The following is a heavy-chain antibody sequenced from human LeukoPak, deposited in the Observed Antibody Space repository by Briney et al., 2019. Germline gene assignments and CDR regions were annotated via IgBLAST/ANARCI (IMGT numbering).Heavy chain of an antibody. D-gene: IGHD2-15*01. Sequence: GASVKVSCKASGYTFTRYGISWLRQAPGQGLEWMGWLNTYNGNTNYVQNLQGRFTMTTDTSTRTAYMELRSLRYDDTAVYYCARRSVVVSAAGDDAFDLWGQGTMVTVSS. V-gene: IGHV1-18*01. CDR2: LNTYNGNT. CDR3: ARRSVVVSAAGDDAFDL. CDR1: GYTFTRYG. J-gene: IGHJ3*01.